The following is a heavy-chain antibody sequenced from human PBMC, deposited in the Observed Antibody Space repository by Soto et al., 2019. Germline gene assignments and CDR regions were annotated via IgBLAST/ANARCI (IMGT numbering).Heavy chain of an antibody. D-gene: IGHD5-12*01. CDR3: ATGGLIVATITRFDP. J-gene: IGHJ5*02. Sequence: QVQLVQSVAEVKKPGSSVKVSCKASGGTFSSYAITWVRQAPGQGLEWMGGIIPIFGTANYAQKFQGRVTITADESTSTAYMELSSLRAEDTAVYYCATGGLIVATITRFDPRGQGTLVTVSS. CDR1: GGTFSSYA. CDR2: IIPIFGTA. V-gene: IGHV1-69*01.